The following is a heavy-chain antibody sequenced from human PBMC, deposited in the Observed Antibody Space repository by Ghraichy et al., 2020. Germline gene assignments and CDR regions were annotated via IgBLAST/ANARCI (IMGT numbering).Heavy chain of an antibody. J-gene: IGHJ4*02. D-gene: IGHD4-17*01. Sequence: GSLRLSCAASGFTFSSYDMNWVRQAPGKGLEWVSYISSSGSILYYADSVKGRFTISRDKARNSLYLQMNSLRAEDTAVYYCARGSAVTLFDYWGQGTLVTVSS. CDR3: ARGSAVTLFDY. V-gene: IGHV3-48*03. CDR1: GFTFSSYD. CDR2: ISSSGSIL.